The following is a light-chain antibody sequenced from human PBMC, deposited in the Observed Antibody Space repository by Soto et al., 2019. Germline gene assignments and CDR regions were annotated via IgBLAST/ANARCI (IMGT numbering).Light chain of an antibody. Sequence: DIQMTQAPSSVSAYVGASVTITCRASQSITTWVAWYQQRPGKAPKLLIWDVSSLHSGVPSRFSGSGSGTEFTLTISSLQPDDFATYYCQQYNHYTPRWTFGRGTKVDIK. CDR1: QSITTW. CDR2: DVS. V-gene: IGKV1-5*01. J-gene: IGKJ1*01. CDR3: QQYNHYTPRWT.